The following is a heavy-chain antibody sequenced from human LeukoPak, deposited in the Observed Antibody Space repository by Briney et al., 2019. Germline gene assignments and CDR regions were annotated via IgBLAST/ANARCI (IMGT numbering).Heavy chain of an antibody. Sequence: PGGSLKLSCAASGFTFSGSAMHWVRQASGKGLEWVGRIRSKANSYATAYAASVKGRFTISRDDSKNTAYLQMNSLKTEDTAVYYCTRNYGGNPFDYWGQGTLVTVSS. CDR2: IRSKANSYAT. J-gene: IGHJ4*02. D-gene: IGHD4-23*01. CDR3: TRNYGGNPFDY. CDR1: GFTFSGSA. V-gene: IGHV3-73*01.